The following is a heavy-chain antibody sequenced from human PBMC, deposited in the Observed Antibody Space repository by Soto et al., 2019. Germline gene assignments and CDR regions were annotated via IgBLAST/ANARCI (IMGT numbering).Heavy chain of an antibody. V-gene: IGHV4-39*01. Sequence: SETLSLTCSASGGSITSSSHFWGWVRQPPGKGLEWIGTIYFTGNTYYTPSLKSRLTMSIDTSKNEFSLRLNSVTAADTAVYYCAGQTFTIAAASYGRSNWLDPWGPGTMVTVSS. CDR2: IYFTGNT. CDR3: AGQTFTIAAASYGRSNWLDP. J-gene: IGHJ5*02. D-gene: IGHD6-25*01. CDR1: GGSITSSSHF.